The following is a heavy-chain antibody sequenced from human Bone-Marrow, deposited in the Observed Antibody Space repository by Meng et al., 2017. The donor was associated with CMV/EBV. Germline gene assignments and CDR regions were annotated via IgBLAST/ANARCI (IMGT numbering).Heavy chain of an antibody. V-gene: IGHV1-18*01. D-gene: IGHD3-3*01. CDR3: ARNARITIFGVVPENGWFDP. CDR1: FTSDG. J-gene: IGHJ5*02. CDR2: ISAYNGNT. Sequence: FTSDGSSWVQRTPGQGLEWMRWISAYNGNTNYAQKLQGRVTMTTDTSTSTAYMELRSLRSDDTAVYYCARNARITIFGVVPENGWFDPWGQGTLVTVSS.